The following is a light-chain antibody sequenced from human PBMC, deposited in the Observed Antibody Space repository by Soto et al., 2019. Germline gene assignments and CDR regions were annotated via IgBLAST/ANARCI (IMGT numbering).Light chain of an antibody. J-gene: IGKJ1*01. CDR2: KAS. CDR1: QSISSW. CDR3: QQYNSYSVA. V-gene: IGKV1-5*03. Sequence: DLPMTQSPSTLSASVGDRVTITCRASQSISSWLAWYQQKPGTAPKLLIYKASSLESGVPSRFSGSVSGTEFTLTISSLQPDDFATYYCQQYNSYSVAFGQGTKVEIK.